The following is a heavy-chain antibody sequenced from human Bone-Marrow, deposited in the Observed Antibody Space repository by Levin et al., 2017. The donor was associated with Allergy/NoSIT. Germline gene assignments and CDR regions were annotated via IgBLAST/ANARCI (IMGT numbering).Heavy chain of an antibody. Sequence: GGSLRLSCKGSGYSFTSYWIGWVRQMPGKGLEWMGIIYPGDSDTRYSPSFQGQVTISADKSISTAYLQWSSLKASDTAMYYCARPAYCGGDCFFAAFDSWGQGTMVTVSS. CDR3: ARPAYCGGDCFFAAFDS. CDR1: GYSFTSYW. D-gene: IGHD2-21*02. CDR2: IYPGDSDT. J-gene: IGHJ3*02. V-gene: IGHV5-51*01.